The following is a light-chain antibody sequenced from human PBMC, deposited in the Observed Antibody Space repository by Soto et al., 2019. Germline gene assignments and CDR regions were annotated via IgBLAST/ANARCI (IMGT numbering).Light chain of an antibody. Sequence: QSVLTQPPSVSGAPGQRVTISCTWSSSNIGAGYDVHWYQQLPGTAPKLLIYGNSNRPSGVPDRFSGSKSGTSASLAITGLQAEDDADYYCQSYDSSLSGYVVFGGGTKLTVL. CDR1: SSNIGAGYD. CDR3: QSYDSSLSGYVV. V-gene: IGLV1-40*01. J-gene: IGLJ2*01. CDR2: GNS.